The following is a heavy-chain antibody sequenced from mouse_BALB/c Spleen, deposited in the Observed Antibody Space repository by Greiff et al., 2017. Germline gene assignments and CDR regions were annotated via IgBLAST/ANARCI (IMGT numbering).Heavy chain of an antibody. D-gene: IGHD2-3*01. CDR2: ISTYYGDA. Sequence: QVQLKQSGAELVRPGVSVKISCKGSGYTFTDYAMHWVKQSHAKSLEWIGVISTYYGDASYNQKFKGKATMTVDKSSSTAYMELARLTSEDSAIYYCARGLLRGGYAMDYWGQGTSVTVSS. CDR3: ARGLLRGGYAMDY. CDR1: GYTFTDYA. V-gene: IGHV1S137*01. J-gene: IGHJ4*01.